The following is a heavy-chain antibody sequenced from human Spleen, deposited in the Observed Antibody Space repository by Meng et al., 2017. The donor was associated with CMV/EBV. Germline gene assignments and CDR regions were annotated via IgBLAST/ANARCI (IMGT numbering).Heavy chain of an antibody. J-gene: IGHJ4*02. CDR3: ARVRWELLPLDY. V-gene: IGHV1-2*02. CDR1: GYTFTSYD. CDR2: MNPNSGDT. D-gene: IGHD1-26*01. Sequence: ASVKVSCKASGYTFTSYDINWVRQATGQGLEWMGWMNPNSGDTHYAQKFQGRVSMTRDTSTSTVYMELGRLRFDDTAVYYCARVRWELLPLDYWGQGTPVTVSS.